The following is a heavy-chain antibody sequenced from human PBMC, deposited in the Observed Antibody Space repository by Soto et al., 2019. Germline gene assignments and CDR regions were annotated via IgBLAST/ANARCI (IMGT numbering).Heavy chain of an antibody. Sequence: EVLLVESGGGLVQSGGSLRLSCAASTSTFSRYGMNWVRQAPGKGLEWISFISPSGVTIYYADSVRGRFTISRDNAKNSLFLQKNTLGEDDTAVYYWVRGGTTVATIWDHWGQGTLVTVSS. CDR1: TSTFSRYG. D-gene: IGHD4-17*01. V-gene: IGHV3-48*02. CDR3: VRGGTTVATIWDH. CDR2: ISPSGVTI. J-gene: IGHJ4*02.